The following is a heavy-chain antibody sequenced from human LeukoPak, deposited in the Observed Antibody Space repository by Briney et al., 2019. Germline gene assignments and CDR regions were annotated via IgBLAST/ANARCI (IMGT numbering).Heavy chain of an antibody. CDR1: GGSISSYY. CDR2: IYYSGST. D-gene: IGHD6-13*01. Sequence: SETLSLTCTVSGGSISSYYWSWIRQPPGKGLEWIGYIYYSGSTNYNPSLKSRVTISVDTSKNQFSLKLSSVTPADTAVYYCARQVYSSSWSYYFEYWGQGILVTVSS. CDR3: ARQVYSSSWSYYFEY. J-gene: IGHJ4*02. V-gene: IGHV4-59*01.